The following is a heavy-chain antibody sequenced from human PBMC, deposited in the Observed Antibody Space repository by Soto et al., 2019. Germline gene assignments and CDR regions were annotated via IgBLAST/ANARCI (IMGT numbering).Heavy chain of an antibody. J-gene: IGHJ4*02. D-gene: IGHD3-3*01. CDR1: DGSISTYDW. CDR3: ATGNVDSMLEY. V-gene: IGHV4-4*02. CDR2: MFHSGGA. Sequence: SETLSLTCVVSDGSISTYDWWTWVRQPPGKGLEWIGKMFHSGGADYSPSLKSRVTISADSSKNHFSLRLTAVTAADTAVYYCATGNVDSMLEYWGQGTLVTVSS.